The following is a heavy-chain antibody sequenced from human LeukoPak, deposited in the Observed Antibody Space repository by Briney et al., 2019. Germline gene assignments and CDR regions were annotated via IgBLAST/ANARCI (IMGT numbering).Heavy chain of an antibody. CDR1: SFTFSNAW. J-gene: IGHJ4*02. V-gene: IGHV3-15*07. CDR3: AKTRPLDSSSWSHGDY. Sequence: PGGSLRLSCAASSFTFSNAWMNWVRQAPGKGLEWVGRIKSKTDGGTIDYAAPVKGRFTISRDDSKNTLYLQMNSLRAEDTAVYYCAKTRPLDSSSWSHGDYWGQGTLVTVSS. CDR2: IKSKTDGGTI. D-gene: IGHD6-13*01.